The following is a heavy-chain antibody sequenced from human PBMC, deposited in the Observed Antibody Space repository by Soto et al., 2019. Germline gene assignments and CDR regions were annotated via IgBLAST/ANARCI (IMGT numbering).Heavy chain of an antibody. CDR3: AIFGVVTTGRPTDGMDV. D-gene: IGHD3-3*01. J-gene: IGHJ6*02. V-gene: IGHV1-69*13. CDR1: GGTFSSYA. Sequence: ASVKVSCKASGGTFSSYAISWVRQAPGQGLEWMGGIIPIFGTANYAQKFQGRVTITADESTSTAYMELSSLRSEDTAAYYCAIFGVVTTGRPTDGMDVWGQGTTVTVSS. CDR2: IIPIFGTA.